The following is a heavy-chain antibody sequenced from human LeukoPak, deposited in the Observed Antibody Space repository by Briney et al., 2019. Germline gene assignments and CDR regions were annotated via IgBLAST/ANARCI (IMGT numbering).Heavy chain of an antibody. CDR3: AKQLGYCSDGSCYFPY. Sequence: GGSLRLSCAASGFTFSSSAMSWVRQAPVKGLEWVSAISNNGGYTYYADSVQGRFTISRDNSKSTLCLQMNSLRAEDTAVYYCAKQLGYCSDGSCYFPYWGQGTLVTVSS. CDR2: ISNNGGYT. V-gene: IGHV3-23*01. J-gene: IGHJ4*02. D-gene: IGHD2-15*01. CDR1: GFTFSSSA.